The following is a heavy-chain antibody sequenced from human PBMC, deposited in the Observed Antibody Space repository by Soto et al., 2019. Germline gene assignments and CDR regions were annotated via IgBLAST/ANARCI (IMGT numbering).Heavy chain of an antibody. CDR2: IIPIFGTA. D-gene: IGHD6-19*01. Sequence: ASVKVSCKASGGTFSSYAISWVRQAPGQGLEWMGGIIPIFGTANYAQNFQGRVTIADDESTNTAYMELSSLRSEDTAVYYCARDLGSGWYNYWGQGTLVTVSS. J-gene: IGHJ4*02. CDR3: ARDLGSGWYNY. CDR1: GGTFSSYA. V-gene: IGHV1-69*13.